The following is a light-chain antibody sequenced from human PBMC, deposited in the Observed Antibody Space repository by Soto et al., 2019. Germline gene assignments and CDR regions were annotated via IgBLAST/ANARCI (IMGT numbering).Light chain of an antibody. CDR1: QGINNY. CDR3: QKYSSVPV. Sequence: DIPMTQSPSSLSASVGDRVTITCRASQGINNYVAWYQQKPGKPPKLLIYAASTLQSGVPSRFSGSGSGTDFTLTINSLQPEDVAAYSCQKYSSVPVFGPGTKVDIK. J-gene: IGKJ3*01. CDR2: AAS. V-gene: IGKV1-27*01.